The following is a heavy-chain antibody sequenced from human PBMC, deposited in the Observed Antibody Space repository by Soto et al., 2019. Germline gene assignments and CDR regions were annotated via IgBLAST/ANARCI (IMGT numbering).Heavy chain of an antibody. CDR3: ASHGITGTWVYYYGMDV. CDR2: IIPIFGTA. J-gene: IGHJ6*02. D-gene: IGHD1-7*01. Sequence: QVQLVQSGAEVKKPGSSVKVSCKASGGTFSSYAISWVRQAPGQGLEWMVGIIPIFGTANYAQKFQGRVTITADESTSTAYMELSSLRSEDTAVYYCASHGITGTWVYYYGMDVWGQGTTVTVSS. V-gene: IGHV1-69*12. CDR1: GGTFSSYA.